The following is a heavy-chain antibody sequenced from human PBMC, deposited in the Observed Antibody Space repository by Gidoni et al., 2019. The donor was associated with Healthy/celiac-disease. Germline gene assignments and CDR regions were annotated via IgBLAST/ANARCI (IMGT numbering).Heavy chain of an antibody. Sequence: EVQLVESGGGLVKPGGYVRLSCADSGLTFRNAWMSWVRQAHGKGLEWVGRIKNKTDGGTTDYAAPVKGRFTISRDDSKNTLYLQMNSLNTEDTAVYYCTTEVESYDSSGPHFDYWGQGTLVTVSS. V-gene: IGHV3-15*01. CDR3: TTEVESYDSSGPHFDY. CDR1: GLTFRNAW. D-gene: IGHD3-22*01. CDR2: IKNKTDGGTT. J-gene: IGHJ4*02.